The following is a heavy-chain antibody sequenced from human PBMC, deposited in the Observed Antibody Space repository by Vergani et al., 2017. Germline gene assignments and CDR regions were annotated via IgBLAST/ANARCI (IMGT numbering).Heavy chain of an antibody. J-gene: IGHJ6*02. CDR2: INPIGGRT. V-gene: IGHV1-46*01. CDR1: GYTFTSYY. D-gene: IGHD3-22*01. Sequence: QVQLVQSGAEVKKPGASVKVSCKASGYTFTSYYMHWVRQAPGQGLEWMGIINPIGGRTNYAQKFQGRVTMTRDTATRTVYMELSSLRSEDTAVYYCARDRDYYDSSVYQGSPSYYYYYGMDVWGQGTTVTVSS. CDR3: ARDRDYYDSSVYQGSPSYYYYYGMDV.